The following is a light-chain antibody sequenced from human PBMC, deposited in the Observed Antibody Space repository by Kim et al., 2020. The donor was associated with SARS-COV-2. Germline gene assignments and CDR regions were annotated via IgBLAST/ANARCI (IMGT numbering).Light chain of an antibody. J-gene: IGKJ1*01. V-gene: IGKV1-27*01. CDR1: QGISNY. CDR3: QKYNSAPCT. CDR2: TAS. Sequence: AAVGGRVIITCRASQGISNYLAWYQQRPGKVPKLLIYTASTLQSGVPSRFSGSGSGTDFTLTISSLQPEDVATYYCQKYNSAPCTFGQGTKVDIK.